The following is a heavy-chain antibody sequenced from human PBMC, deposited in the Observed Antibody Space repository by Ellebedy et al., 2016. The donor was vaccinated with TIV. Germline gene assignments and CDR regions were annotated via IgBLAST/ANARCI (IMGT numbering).Heavy chain of an antibody. Sequence: GGSLRLSCAASGFTFRNFAMTWVRQAPGKGLEWVSSISSSGVSSDYADSVRGRVTISRDNSKSTLYLQMDSLRADDSAAYYCAKLGSSGYYYGRLDYWGQGTLVTVSS. CDR3: AKLGSSGYYYGRLDY. V-gene: IGHV3-23*01. CDR1: GFTFRNFA. CDR2: ISSSGVSS. J-gene: IGHJ4*02. D-gene: IGHD3-22*01.